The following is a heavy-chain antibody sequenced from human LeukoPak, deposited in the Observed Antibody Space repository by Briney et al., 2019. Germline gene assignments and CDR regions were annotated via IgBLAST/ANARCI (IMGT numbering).Heavy chain of an antibody. CDR3: AKGWGTMVRGVKASAFDI. Sequence: PGGSLRLSCAASGFTFSNYAMNWVRQAPGKGLEWVSSITGSGGDAYYADSVKGRFTISRDNSKNTLYLQMNSLRAEDTAVYYCAKGWGTMVRGVKASAFDIWGQGTMVTVSS. CDR1: GFTFSNYA. J-gene: IGHJ3*02. D-gene: IGHD3-10*01. CDR2: ITGSGGDA. V-gene: IGHV3-23*01.